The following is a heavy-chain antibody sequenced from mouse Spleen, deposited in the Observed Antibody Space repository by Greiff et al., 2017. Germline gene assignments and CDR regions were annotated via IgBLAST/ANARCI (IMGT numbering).Heavy chain of an antibody. CDR2: IYPRSGNT. CDR3: AREGTVVGEPAWFAY. CDR1: GYTFTSYG. Sequence: VQLQQSGAELARPGASVKLSCKASGYTFTSYGISWVKQRTGQGLEWIGEIYPRSGNTYYNEKFKGKATLTADKSSSTAYMELRSLTSEDSAVYFCAREGTVVGEPAWFAYWGQGTLVTVSA. J-gene: IGHJ3*01. V-gene: IGHV1-81*01. D-gene: IGHD1-1*01.